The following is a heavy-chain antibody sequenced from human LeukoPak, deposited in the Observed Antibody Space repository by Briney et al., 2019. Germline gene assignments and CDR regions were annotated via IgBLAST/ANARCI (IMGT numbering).Heavy chain of an antibody. D-gene: IGHD6-19*01. CDR2: ISGSGGST. V-gene: IGHV3-23*01. CDR1: GFTFSNYA. Sequence: GGSLRLSCAASGFTFSNYAMSWVRQAPGKGLEWVSTISGSGGSTYYADSVKGRFTVSRDNSKSTLYLQMNSLRAEDTAVYYCAKDDEQWLVRSFDYWGQGTLVTVSS. J-gene: IGHJ4*02. CDR3: AKDDEQWLVRSFDY.